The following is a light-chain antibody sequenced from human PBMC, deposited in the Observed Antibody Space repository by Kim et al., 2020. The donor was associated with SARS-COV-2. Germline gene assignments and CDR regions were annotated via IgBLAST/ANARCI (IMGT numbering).Light chain of an antibody. CDR3: QQYNYLPLS. Sequence: EIVMTQSPATLSVSPGERVTFACRASQSIRSNLAWYQQKPGQPPRLLIYGASTRATGIPVRFSASGSGTEFTLTISSLQSEDFAVYHCQQYNYLPLSFGGGTKVDIK. V-gene: IGKV3-15*01. CDR2: GAS. J-gene: IGKJ4*01. CDR1: QSIRSN.